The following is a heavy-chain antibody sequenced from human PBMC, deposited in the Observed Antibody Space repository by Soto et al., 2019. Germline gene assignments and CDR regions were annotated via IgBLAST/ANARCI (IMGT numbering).Heavy chain of an antibody. Sequence: LRLSCAASGFTFSDYYMSWIRQAPGKGLEWVSYISSSGSTIYYADSVKGRFTISRDNAKNSLYLQMNSLRAEDTAVYYCARPTTVTTWSDYWGQGTLVTVSS. CDR2: ISSSGSTI. CDR3: ARPTTVTTWSDY. D-gene: IGHD4-17*01. J-gene: IGHJ4*02. V-gene: IGHV3-11*01. CDR1: GFTFSDYY.